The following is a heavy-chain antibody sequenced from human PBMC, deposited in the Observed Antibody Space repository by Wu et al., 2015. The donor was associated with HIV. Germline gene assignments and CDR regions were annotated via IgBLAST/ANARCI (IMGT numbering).Heavy chain of an antibody. J-gene: IGHJ5*02. CDR2: ISAYNGNT. V-gene: IGHV1-18*01. D-gene: IGHD2-8*02. CDR3: ARDLCVRWCMLSRVGRGYWVPTP. CDR1: GYTFTSYG. Sequence: QVQLVQSGAEVKKPGASVKVSCKASGYTFTSYGISWVRQAPGQGLEWMGWISAYNGNTNYAQKLQGRVTMTTDTSTSTAYMELRSLRSDDTAVYYCARDLCVRWCMLSRVGRGYWVPTPWGHGNPGPPSP.